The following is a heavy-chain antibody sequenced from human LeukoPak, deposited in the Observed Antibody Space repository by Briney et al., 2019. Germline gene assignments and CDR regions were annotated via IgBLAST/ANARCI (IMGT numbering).Heavy chain of an antibody. V-gene: IGHV1-8*03. Sequence: ASVKVSCKASGYTFTSYDINWVRQATGQGLEWMGWMNPNSGNTGYAQKFQGRVTITRNTSISTTYMELSSLRSEDTAVYYCARMYCSSTSCYGEGNSDYWGQGTLVTVSS. CDR1: GYTFTSYD. D-gene: IGHD2-2*01. J-gene: IGHJ4*02. CDR3: ARMYCSSTSCYGEGNSDY. CDR2: MNPNSGNT.